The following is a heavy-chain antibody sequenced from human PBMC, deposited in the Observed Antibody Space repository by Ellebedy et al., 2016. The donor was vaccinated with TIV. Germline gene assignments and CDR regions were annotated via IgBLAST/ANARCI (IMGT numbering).Heavy chain of an antibody. Sequence: GESLKISCAASGFTFSGYAMSWVRQTPMKGLEWVSHITATGGTTYYADSVKGRFTISRDNSKNTLYLQMNSLRADDTAVYYCARRRAVTSIRYFDYWGQGTLVTVSS. CDR2: ITATGGTT. CDR3: ARRRAVTSIRYFDY. D-gene: IGHD2-21*02. CDR1: GFTFSGYA. J-gene: IGHJ4*02. V-gene: IGHV3-23*01.